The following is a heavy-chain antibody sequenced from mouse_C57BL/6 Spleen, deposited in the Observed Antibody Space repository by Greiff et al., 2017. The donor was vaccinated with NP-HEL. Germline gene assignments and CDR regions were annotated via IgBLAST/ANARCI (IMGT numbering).Heavy chain of an antibody. J-gene: IGHJ3*01. V-gene: IGHV1-69*01. Sequence: QVHVKQPGAELVMPGASVKLSCKASGYTFTSYWMHWVKQRPGQGLEWIGEIDPSDSYTNYNQKFKGKSTLTVDKSSSTAYMQLSSLTSEDSAVYYCARMDGYYPWFAYWGQGTLVTVSA. CDR3: ARMDGYYPWFAY. CDR2: IDPSDSYT. CDR1: GYTFTSYW. D-gene: IGHD2-3*01.